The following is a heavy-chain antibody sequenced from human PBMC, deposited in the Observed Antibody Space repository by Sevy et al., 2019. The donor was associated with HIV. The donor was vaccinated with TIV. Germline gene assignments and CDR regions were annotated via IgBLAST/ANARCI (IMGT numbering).Heavy chain of an antibody. J-gene: IGHJ6*02. D-gene: IGHD3-3*02. V-gene: IGHV3-23*01. CDR2: ISGSGGST. Sequence: GGSLRLSCVASGFTFSTYAMSWVRQAPGKGLEWVSAISGSGGSTYYADSVKGRFTISRDKSKNTLYLQLNSLRVEDTAVFYCAKGDSTFYGLDVWCQGTTVTFSS. CDR1: GFTFSTYA. CDR3: AKGDSTFYGLDV.